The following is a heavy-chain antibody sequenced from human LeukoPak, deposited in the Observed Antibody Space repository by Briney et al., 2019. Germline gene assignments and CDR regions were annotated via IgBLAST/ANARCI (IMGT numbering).Heavy chain of an antibody. CDR2: ISGSSRYI. Sequence: GGSLRLSCAASGFTFSSYTMNWVRQAPGKGLEWASSISGSSRYIYYADSMKGRFTISRDNAKDSLYLQMNSLRAEDTAVYYCARVGTMGWDWGQGTLVTVSS. V-gene: IGHV3-21*01. CDR3: ARVGTMGWD. CDR1: GFTFSSYT. J-gene: IGHJ4*02. D-gene: IGHD3-10*01.